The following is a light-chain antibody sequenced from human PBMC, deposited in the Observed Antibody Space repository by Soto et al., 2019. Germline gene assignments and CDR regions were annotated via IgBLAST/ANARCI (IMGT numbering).Light chain of an antibody. Sequence: VLTQSPGTLSLSPGERATLSCRASQTVSNSYLAWYQQKPGQAPRLLIYGASSRATGIPARFSGSGSGTDFTLTISSLDPEDFAVYYCQQRADWWTFGQGTKVDI. J-gene: IGKJ1*01. V-gene: IGKV3D-20*02. CDR1: QTVSNSY. CDR3: QQRADWWT. CDR2: GAS.